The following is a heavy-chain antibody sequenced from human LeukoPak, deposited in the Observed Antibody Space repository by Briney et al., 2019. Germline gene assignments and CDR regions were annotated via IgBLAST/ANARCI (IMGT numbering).Heavy chain of an antibody. CDR3: ARDTYSSGWFFLDY. D-gene: IGHD6-19*01. V-gene: IGHV3-66*01. CDR2: IYSGGTT. CDR1: GFTVSSNY. Sequence: GGSLRLSCAASGFTVSSNYMSWVRQAPGKGLEWVTVIYSGGTTYYADSVKGRFTISRDNAKNSLYLQMNSLRAEDTAVYYCARDTYSSGWFFLDYWGQGTLVTVSS. J-gene: IGHJ4*02.